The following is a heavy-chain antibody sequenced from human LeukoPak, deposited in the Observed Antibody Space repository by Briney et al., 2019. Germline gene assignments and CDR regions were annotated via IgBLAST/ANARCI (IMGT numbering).Heavy chain of an antibody. CDR2: INPNSGGT. CDR1: GYTFTGYY. CDR3: ARASGYSNYNWFDP. Sequence: ASVKVSCKASGYTFTGYYMHWVRQAPGQGLEWMGWINPNSGGTNYAQKFQGRVTMTRDTSISTAYMELSRLRSDDTAVYYCARASGYSNYNWFDPWGQGTLVTVSS. V-gene: IGHV1-2*02. D-gene: IGHD4-11*01. J-gene: IGHJ5*02.